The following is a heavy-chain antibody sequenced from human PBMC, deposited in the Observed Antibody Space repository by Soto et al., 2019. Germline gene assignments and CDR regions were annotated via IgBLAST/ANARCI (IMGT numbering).Heavy chain of an antibody. J-gene: IGHJ5*02. CDR2: VIPIFGTA. CDR3: ARKPLGGPGGFAP. V-gene: IGHV1-69*13. D-gene: IGHD3-16*01. Sequence: SVKVSCKASGGTFSSYAISWVRQAPGQGLEWMGGVIPIFGTANYAQKFQGRVTITADESTSTAYMELSSLRSEDTAVYYCARKPLGGPGGFAPGGQGPLVTVSS. CDR1: GGTFSSYA.